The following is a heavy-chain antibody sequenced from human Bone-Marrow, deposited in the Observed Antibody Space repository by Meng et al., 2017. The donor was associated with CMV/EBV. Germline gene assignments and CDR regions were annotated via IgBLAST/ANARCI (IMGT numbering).Heavy chain of an antibody. CDR2: IIPIFGTA. CDR1: GGTFSSYA. Sequence: SVKVSCKASGGTFSSYAISWVRQAPGQGLEWMGGIIPIFGTANYAQKFQGRVTITTDESTSTAYMELSSLRSEDTAVYYCARDEIVVVPRYYYYGMDVWGQGTTVPVSS. J-gene: IGHJ6*02. V-gene: IGHV1-69*05. CDR3: ARDEIVVVPRYYYYGMDV. D-gene: IGHD2-2*01.